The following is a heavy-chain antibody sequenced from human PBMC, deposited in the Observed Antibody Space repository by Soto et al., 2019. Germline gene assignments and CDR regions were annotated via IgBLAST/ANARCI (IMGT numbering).Heavy chain of an antibody. J-gene: IGHJ1*01. Sequence: SENLSLTRTVSGLFIKTGGYYWTRIRPDPERGLEWIGYIYYRWTTYLNPSLESRIRMSVDLSMNQFSMRLTSVTDADTAVYYCVTNRGYDFYYYGSWGQGAQVTVSS. CDR2: IYYRWTT. CDR1: GLFIKTGGYY. D-gene: IGHD5-12*01. CDR3: VTNRGYDFYYYGS. V-gene: IGHV4-31*03.